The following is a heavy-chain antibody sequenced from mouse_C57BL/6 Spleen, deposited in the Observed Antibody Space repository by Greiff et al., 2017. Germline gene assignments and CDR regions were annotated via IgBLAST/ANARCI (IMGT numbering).Heavy chain of an antibody. J-gene: IGHJ2*01. CDR2: IDPETGGT. Sequence: VQLQQSGAELVRPGASVTLSCKASGYTFTDYEMHWVKQTPVHGLEWIGAIDPETGGTAYNQKFKGKAILTADKSSSTAYMELRSLTSEDSAVYYCTREGYYGSSSDYWGQGTTLTVSS. V-gene: IGHV1-15*01. CDR1: GYTFTDYE. D-gene: IGHD1-1*01. CDR3: TREGYYGSSSDY.